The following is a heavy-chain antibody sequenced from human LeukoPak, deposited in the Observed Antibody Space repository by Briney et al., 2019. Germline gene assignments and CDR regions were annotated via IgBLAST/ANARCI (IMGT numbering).Heavy chain of an antibody. J-gene: IGHJ3*02. D-gene: IGHD2-15*01. Sequence: QSGGSLRLSCAASGFTFSSYAMSWVRQAPGKGLEWVSAISGSGGSTYYADSVKGRFTISRDNSKNTLYLQMNSLRAEDTAVYYCAKSRRRGGSSGEAFDIWGQGTMVTVSS. V-gene: IGHV3-23*01. CDR2: ISGSGGST. CDR3: AKSRRRGGSSGEAFDI. CDR1: GFTFSSYA.